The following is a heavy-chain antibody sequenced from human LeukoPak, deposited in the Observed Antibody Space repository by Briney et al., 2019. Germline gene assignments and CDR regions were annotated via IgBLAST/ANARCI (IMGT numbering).Heavy chain of an antibody. D-gene: IGHD5-24*01. CDR3: ASGLDGYNLPDY. Sequence: PSETLSLTCAVYGGSFSGYYWSWIRQPLGKGLEWIGEINHSGSTNYNPSLKSRVTISVDTSKNQFSLKLSSVTAADTAVYYCASGLDGYNLPDYWGQGTLVTVSS. V-gene: IGHV4-34*01. CDR2: INHSGST. CDR1: GGSFSGYY. J-gene: IGHJ4*02.